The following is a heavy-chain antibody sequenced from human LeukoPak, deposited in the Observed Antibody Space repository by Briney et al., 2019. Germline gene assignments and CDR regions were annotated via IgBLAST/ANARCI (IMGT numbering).Heavy chain of an antibody. CDR3: ARGVVPAAYYMDV. Sequence: GGSLRLSCAASGFTFSSYSMNWVRQAPGKGLEWVSSISSSSSYIYYADSVKGRFTISRDNAKNSLYLQMNILRAEDTAVYYCARGVVPAAYYMDVWGKGTTVTVSS. CDR2: ISSSSSYI. D-gene: IGHD2-2*01. CDR1: GFTFSSYS. J-gene: IGHJ6*03. V-gene: IGHV3-21*01.